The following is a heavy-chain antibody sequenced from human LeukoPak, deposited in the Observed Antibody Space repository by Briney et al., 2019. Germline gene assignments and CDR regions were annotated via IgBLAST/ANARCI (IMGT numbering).Heavy chain of an antibody. V-gene: IGHV4-59*11. Sequence: PSETLSLTCTVSAGSISSHYWSWIRQPPGKGLEWIGYIYYSGSTNYNPSLKSRVTISVDTSKNQFSLKLSSVTAADTAVYYCARVKYSSGWYGSFDYWGQGTLVTVSS. CDR3: ARVKYSSGWYGSFDY. CDR2: IYYSGST. CDR1: AGSISSHY. J-gene: IGHJ4*02. D-gene: IGHD6-19*01.